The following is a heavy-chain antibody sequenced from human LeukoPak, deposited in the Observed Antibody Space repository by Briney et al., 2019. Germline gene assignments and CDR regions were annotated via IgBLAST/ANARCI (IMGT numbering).Heavy chain of an antibody. CDR1: GFTFSSYA. V-gene: IGHV3-64*04. CDR3: APPTTVTAHFDY. D-gene: IGHD4-17*01. J-gene: IGHJ4*02. Sequence: GGSLRLSCSASGFTFSSYAMHWVRQAPGKGLEYVSAISSNGGSTYYADSVKGRFTISRDNSKNTLYLQMNSLRAEDTAVYYCAPPTTVTAHFDYWGQGTLVTVSS. CDR2: ISSNGGST.